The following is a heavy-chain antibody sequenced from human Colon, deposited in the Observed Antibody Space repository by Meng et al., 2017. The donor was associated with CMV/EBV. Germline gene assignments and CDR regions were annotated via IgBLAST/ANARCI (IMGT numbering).Heavy chain of an antibody. CDR1: GFIFRYHS. V-gene: IGHV3-72*01. D-gene: IGHD1-26*01. J-gene: IGHJ4*02. CDR3: VKSSGTFYPAFDY. CDR2: VRDSGNSYTT. Sequence: SGFIFRYHSMDWVRQSPGQGLEWVGRVRDSGNSYTTEYAASVKGRFTISRDDSKNSLYLQMNSLENEDTAVYYCVKSSGTFYPAFDYWGQGTLVTVSS.